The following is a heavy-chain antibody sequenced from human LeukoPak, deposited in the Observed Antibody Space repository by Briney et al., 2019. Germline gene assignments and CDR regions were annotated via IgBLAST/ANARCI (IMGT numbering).Heavy chain of an antibody. J-gene: IGHJ4*02. CDR2: IKEDGSKK. CDR1: GFNFRSYW. CDR3: ARGSAWERGSYDY. Sequence: GGSLRLSCAASGFNFRSYWMKWVRQAPGKGLEWVANIKEDGSKKYYVDSVKGRFTISRDNAENSLYLQMNSLRVEDTAVYYCARGSAWERGSYDYWGQGTQVTVSS. V-gene: IGHV3-7*05. D-gene: IGHD1-26*01.